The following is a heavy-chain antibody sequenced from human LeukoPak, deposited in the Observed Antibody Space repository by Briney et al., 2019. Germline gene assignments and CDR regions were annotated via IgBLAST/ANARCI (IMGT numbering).Heavy chain of an antibody. D-gene: IGHD3-16*02. CDR1: EFTFSNYA. CDR2: ISSSGGSA. V-gene: IGHV3-23*01. Sequence: PGGSLRLSCAASEFTFSNYAMSWVRQAPGGGLEWVSTISSSGGSAYYADSLRGRFTISRDNSKNTLYLQMNSLRAEDSAVYYCARDPALSGYFDYWGQGTLVTVSS. CDR3: ARDPALSGYFDY. J-gene: IGHJ4*02.